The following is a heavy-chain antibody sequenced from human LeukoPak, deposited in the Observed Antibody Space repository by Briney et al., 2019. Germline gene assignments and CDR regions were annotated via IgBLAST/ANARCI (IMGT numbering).Heavy chain of an antibody. D-gene: IGHD3-10*01. Sequence: SETLSLTCTVSGGSISSDYWTWIRQSPEKGLEWIGYIYSSESTNYNPYLRSRVTMSVDTSKNQFSLILRSVTAADTAVYYCVRQGEGQNWFDPWGQGTLVTVSS. J-gene: IGHJ5*02. V-gene: IGHV4-59*01. CDR3: VRQGEGQNWFDP. CDR1: GGSISSDY. CDR2: IYSSEST.